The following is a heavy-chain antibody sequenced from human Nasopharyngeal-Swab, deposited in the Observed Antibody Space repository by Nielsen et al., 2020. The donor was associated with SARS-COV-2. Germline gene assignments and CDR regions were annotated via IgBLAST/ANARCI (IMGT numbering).Heavy chain of an antibody. D-gene: IGHD1-26*01. Sequence: ASVKVSCKASGYSFTSYGISWVRQAPGQGLEWMGWISVYNGNTKYAQKLQGRVTMTTDTSTSTAYMELRSLTSDDTAVYYCARGDTIVGDTYYFDYWGQGTLVTVSS. J-gene: IGHJ4*02. CDR1: GYSFTSYG. CDR3: ARGDTIVGDTYYFDY. V-gene: IGHV1-18*04. CDR2: ISVYNGNT.